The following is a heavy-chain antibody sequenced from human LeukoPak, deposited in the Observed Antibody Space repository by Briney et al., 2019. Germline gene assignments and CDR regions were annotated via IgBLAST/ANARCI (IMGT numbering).Heavy chain of an antibody. J-gene: IGHJ5*02. CDR2: IYYSGST. V-gene: IGHV4-59*01. CDR1: GGSISSYY. CDR3: AREVAWFDP. D-gene: IGHD2-15*01. Sequence: SETLSLTCTVSGGSISSYYWSWIRQPPGKGLEWIGYIYYSGSTNYNPSLKSRVTISVDTSKNQFSLKLSSVTAADTTVYYCAREVAWFDPWGQGTLVTVSS.